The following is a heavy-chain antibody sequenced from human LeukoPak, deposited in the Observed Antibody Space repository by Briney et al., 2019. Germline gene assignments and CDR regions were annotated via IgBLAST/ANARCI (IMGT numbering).Heavy chain of an antibody. J-gene: IGHJ3*02. CDR1: GFTFSSYG. V-gene: IGHV3-30*18. Sequence: GGSLRLSCAASGFTFSSYGMHWVRQAPGKGLEWVAVISYDGSNKYYADSVKGRFTISRDNSKNTLYLQMNSLRAEDTAVYYCAKEDIVVVTGAFDIWGQGTMVTVSS. CDR3: AKEDIVVVTGAFDI. D-gene: IGHD2-21*02. CDR2: ISYDGSNK.